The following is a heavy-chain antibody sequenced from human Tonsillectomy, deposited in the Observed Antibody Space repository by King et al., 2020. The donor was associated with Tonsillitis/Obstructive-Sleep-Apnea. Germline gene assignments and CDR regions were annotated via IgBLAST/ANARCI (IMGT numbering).Heavy chain of an antibody. CDR2: ISWNSGSI. CDR3: AKDIGDYGGNSGAFDI. Sequence: EVQLVESGGGLVQPGRSLRLSCAASGFTFDDYAMHWVRQAPGKGLEWVSGISWNSGSIGQADSVKGRFTISRDNAKNSLYLQMNGLRGEDTALYYCAKDIGDYGGNSGAFDIWGQGTMVTVSS. V-gene: IGHV3-9*01. J-gene: IGHJ3*02. D-gene: IGHD4-23*01. CDR1: GFTFDDYA.